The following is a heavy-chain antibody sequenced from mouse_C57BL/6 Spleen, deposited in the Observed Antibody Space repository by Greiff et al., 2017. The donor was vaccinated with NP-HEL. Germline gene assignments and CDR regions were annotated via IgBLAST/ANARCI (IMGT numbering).Heavy chain of an antibody. J-gene: IGHJ2*01. CDR1: GFTFSSYT. V-gene: IGHV5-9*01. CDR3: ARSIDYGSHYFDY. Sequence: DVLLVESGGGLVKPGGSLKLSCAASGFTFSSYTMSWVRQTPEKRLEWVATISGGGGDTYYTDSVKGRSTISRDNAKNTVYLQLSSLRSEDAALYDCARSIDYGSHYFDYWGQGTTLTVSS. D-gene: IGHD2-2*01. CDR2: ISGGGGDT.